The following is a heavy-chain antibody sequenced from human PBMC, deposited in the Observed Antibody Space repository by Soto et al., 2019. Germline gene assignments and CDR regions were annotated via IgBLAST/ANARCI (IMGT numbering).Heavy chain of an antibody. D-gene: IGHD6-19*01. V-gene: IGHV2-26*01. CDR1: GFSLSNARMG. CDR3: ARIGLGYRSGWYPDY. CDR2: IFSNDEK. J-gene: IGHJ4*02. Sequence: QVTLKESGPVLVKPTEPLTLTCTVSGFSLSNARMGVSWIRQPPGKALEWLAHIFSNDEKSYSTSLKSRLTIXXDXSXXQVVLTMTHMDPEDTATYYCARIGLGYRSGWYPDYWGQGTLVTVSS.